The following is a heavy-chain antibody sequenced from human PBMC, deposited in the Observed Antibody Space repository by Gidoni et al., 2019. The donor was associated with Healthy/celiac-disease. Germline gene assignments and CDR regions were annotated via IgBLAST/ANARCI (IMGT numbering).Heavy chain of an antibody. CDR3: ARGPGSGSYF. J-gene: IGHJ3*01. V-gene: IGHV4-34*01. CDR1: GGSFSGYY. Sequence: QVQLQQWGAGLLKPSETLSLTCAVYGGSFSGYYWSWIRQPPGKGLEWIGEINHSGSTNYNPSLKSRVTISVDTSKNQFSLKLSSVTAADTAVYYCARGPGSGSYFWGQGTMVTVSS. CDR2: INHSGST. D-gene: IGHD1-26*01.